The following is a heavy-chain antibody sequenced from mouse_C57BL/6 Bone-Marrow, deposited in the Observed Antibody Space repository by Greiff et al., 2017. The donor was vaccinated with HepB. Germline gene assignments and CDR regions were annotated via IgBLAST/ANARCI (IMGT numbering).Heavy chain of an antibody. D-gene: IGHD2-5*01. CDR3: ARRYYSNYYAMDY. CDR2: ISSGGSYT. J-gene: IGHJ4*01. V-gene: IGHV5-6*02. CDR1: GFTFSSYG. Sequence: EVKLMESGGDLVKPGGSLKLSCAASGFTFSSYGMSWVRQTPDKRLEWVATISSGGSYTYYPDSVKGRFTISRDNAKNTLYLQMSSLKSEDTAMYYCARRYYSNYYAMDYWGQGTSVTVSS.